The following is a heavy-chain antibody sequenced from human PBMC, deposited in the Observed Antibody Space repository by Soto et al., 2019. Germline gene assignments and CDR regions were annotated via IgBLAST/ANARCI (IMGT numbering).Heavy chain of an antibody. D-gene: IGHD1-1*01. CDR1: GFTFSNDW. CDR3: ARVNEGPPGY. Sequence: GGSLRLSCAASGFTFSNDWMHWVRQAPGKGLAWVSHINAAGTYTAYADSVKGRFTISRDNAKNTLYLQMDSLRYEDTGVYYCARVNEGPPGYWGQGTQVTVSS. CDR2: INAAGTYT. J-gene: IGHJ4*02. V-gene: IGHV3-74*01.